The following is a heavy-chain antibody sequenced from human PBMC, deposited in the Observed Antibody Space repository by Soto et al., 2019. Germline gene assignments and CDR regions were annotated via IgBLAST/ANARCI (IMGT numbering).Heavy chain of an antibody. J-gene: IGHJ4*02. V-gene: IGHV4-39*01. CDR3: ARSRRRYDYGDANFDY. Sequence: SETLSLTCTVSGGSISSSSYYWGWIRQPPGKGLEWIGSIYYSGSTYYNPSLKSRVTISVDTSKNQFSLKLSSVTAADTAVYYCARSRRRYDYGDANFDYWGQGTLVTVSS. CDR2: IYYSGST. CDR1: GGSISSSSYY. D-gene: IGHD4-17*01.